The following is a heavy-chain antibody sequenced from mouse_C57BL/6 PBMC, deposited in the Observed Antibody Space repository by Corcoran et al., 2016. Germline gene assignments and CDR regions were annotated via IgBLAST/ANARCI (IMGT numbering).Heavy chain of an antibody. D-gene: IGHD1-1*01. V-gene: IGHV9-3*01. Sequence: QIQLVQSGPELKKPGETVKISCKASGYTFTTYGMSWVKQAPGKGLKWMGWINTYSGVPTYADDFKGRFAFSLETSASTAYLQINNLKNEDTATYFWSKGDYYRSNPDLEVWGTGTTVTVSS. CDR2: INTYSGVP. CDR1: GYTFTTYG. CDR3: SKGDYYRSNPDLEV. J-gene: IGHJ1*03.